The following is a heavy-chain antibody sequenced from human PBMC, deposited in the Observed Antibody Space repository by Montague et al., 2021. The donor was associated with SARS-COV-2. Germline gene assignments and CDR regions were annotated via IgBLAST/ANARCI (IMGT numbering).Heavy chain of an antibody. CDR1: GGSVSSGSYY. Sequence: SETLSLTCTVSGGSVSSGSYYWSWIRQPPGKGLQSIGYIYYAGXTXYXXXXQSRVTISVDSSKNQFPVRLSSVTAADTAVYYCARISGITSWYYDYWGQGTLVTVSS. CDR2: IYYAGXT. V-gene: IGHV4-61*01. J-gene: IGHJ4*02. D-gene: IGHD1-14*01. CDR3: ARISGITSWYYDY.